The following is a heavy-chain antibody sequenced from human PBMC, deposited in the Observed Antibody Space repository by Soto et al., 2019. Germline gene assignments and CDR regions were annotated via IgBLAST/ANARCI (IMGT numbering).Heavy chain of an antibody. Sequence: QVQLVQSGAEVKKPGSSVKVSCTASGYTFTSYGISWVRQAPGQGIEWMGWISAYNGNTKYAQKLQGRVSMTTDTSTSTAYMERRSLRSDDTAVYYCARDLGAQIVAYWGQGTLVTVSS. CDR3: ARDLGAQIVAY. CDR2: ISAYNGNT. CDR1: GYTFTSYG. V-gene: IGHV1-18*01. J-gene: IGHJ4*02. D-gene: IGHD1-26*01.